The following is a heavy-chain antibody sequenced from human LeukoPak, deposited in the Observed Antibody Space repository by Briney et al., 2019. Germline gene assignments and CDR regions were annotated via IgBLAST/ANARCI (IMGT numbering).Heavy chain of an antibody. CDR3: ALEVVAGIQH. Sequence: SETLSLTCTVSGGSISSYYLSWIRQPPGKGLEWIGYIYYSGSTNYNPSLKSRVTISVDTSKNQFSLKLSSVTAADTAVYYCALEVVAGIQHWGQGTLVTVSS. J-gene: IGHJ1*01. CDR1: GGSISSYY. V-gene: IGHV4-59*12. D-gene: IGHD6-19*01. CDR2: IYYSGST.